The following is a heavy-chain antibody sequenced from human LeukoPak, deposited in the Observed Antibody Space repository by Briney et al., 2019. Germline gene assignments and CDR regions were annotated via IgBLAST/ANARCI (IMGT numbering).Heavy chain of an antibody. CDR2: IKQDGSEK. D-gene: IGHD2-2*01. V-gene: IGHV3-7*01. CDR1: GFTFSSYW. Sequence: PGGSLRLSCAASGFTFSSYWMSWVRQAPGKGLEWVANIKQDGSEKYYVDSVKGRFTISRDNAKNSLYLQMNSLRAEDTAVYYCARDMGHCSSTSCYLSLYYYYYYMDVWGKGTTVTVSS. CDR3: ARDMGHCSSTSCYLSLYYYYYYMDV. J-gene: IGHJ6*03.